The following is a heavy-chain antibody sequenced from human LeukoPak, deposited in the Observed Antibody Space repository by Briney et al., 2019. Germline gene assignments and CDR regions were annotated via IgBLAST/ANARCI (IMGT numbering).Heavy chain of an antibody. Sequence: GGSLRLSCAASGFTFSSYWMHWVRQAPGKGLVWVSRINSDGSSTSYADSVKGRFTISRDNAKNTLYLQMNSLRAEDTAVYYCARVGSSWYEGWLDPWGQGTLVTVSS. D-gene: IGHD6-13*01. J-gene: IGHJ5*02. V-gene: IGHV3-74*01. CDR1: GFTFSSYW. CDR3: ARVGSSWYEGWLDP. CDR2: INSDGSST.